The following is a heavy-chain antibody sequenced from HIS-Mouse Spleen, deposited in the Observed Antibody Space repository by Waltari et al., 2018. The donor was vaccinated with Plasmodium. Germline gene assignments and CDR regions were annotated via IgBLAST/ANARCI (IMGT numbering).Heavy chain of an antibody. J-gene: IGHJ2*01. V-gene: IGHV3-7*01. CDR3: ASSWYWYFDL. CDR2: IKQDGSEK. CDR1: GCTLGSYW. D-gene: IGHD6-13*01. Sequence: EVQLVESGGGLVQPGGSLRLYCGASGCTLGSYWMSWVRQAPGTGLEWVANIKQDGSEKYYVDSVKGRFTISRDNAKNSLYLQMNSLRAEDTAVYYCASSWYWYFDLWGRGTLVTVSS.